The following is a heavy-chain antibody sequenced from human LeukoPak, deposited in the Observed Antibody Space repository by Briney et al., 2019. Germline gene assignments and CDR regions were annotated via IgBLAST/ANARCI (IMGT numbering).Heavy chain of an antibody. D-gene: IGHD5-24*01. V-gene: IGHV3-23*01. CDR1: GFTFSSYA. CDR3: AKACRDGYKIFDWFDP. CDR2: ISGSGGST. J-gene: IGHJ5*02. Sequence: GGSLRLSCAASGFTFSSYAMSWVRQAPGKGLEWVSAISGSGGSTYYADSVKGRFTISRDNSKNTLYLQMNSLRAEDTAVYYCAKACRDGYKIFDWFDPWGQGTLVTVSS.